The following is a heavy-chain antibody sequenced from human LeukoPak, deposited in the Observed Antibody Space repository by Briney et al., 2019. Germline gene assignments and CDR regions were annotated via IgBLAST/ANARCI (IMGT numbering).Heavy chain of an antibody. CDR3: GRDGDCRDGGCYAASDI. D-gene: IGHD2-15*01. V-gene: IGHV3-48*03. J-gene: IGHJ3*02. Sequence: GGSLRLSRAPSRFTFSSYEMNWVRQAPAKGLEWVSYISSSGSSTYYADSVKGRFTISRDNAKNSLHLQMNTVRAEDTAGDYCGRDGDCRDGGCYAASDIWGQGTKVSVCS. CDR2: ISSSGSST. CDR1: RFTFSSYE.